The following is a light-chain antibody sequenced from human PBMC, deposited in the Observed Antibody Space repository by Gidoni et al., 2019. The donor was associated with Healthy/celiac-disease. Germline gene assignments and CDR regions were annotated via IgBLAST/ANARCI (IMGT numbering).Light chain of an antibody. CDR3: KQYDNLPYT. J-gene: IGKJ2*01. V-gene: IGKV1-33*01. Sequence: DIQMTQSPSSLSASVGDRVTITCQASQDISNYLDWYQQKPGKAPKLLIYDASNLETGVPSRFSGSGSGTDFTFTISSLQPEDIATYYCKQYDNLPYTFGQGTKVEIK. CDR2: DAS. CDR1: QDISNY.